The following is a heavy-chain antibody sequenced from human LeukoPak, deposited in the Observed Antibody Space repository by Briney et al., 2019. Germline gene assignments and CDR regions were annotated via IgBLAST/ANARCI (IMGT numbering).Heavy chain of an antibody. CDR1: GYTFTSYG. Sequence: ASVKVSCKASGYTFTSYGISWVRQAPGQGLEWMGWISAYNGNTNYAQKLQGRVTMTTDTPTSTAYMELRSLRSDDTAVYYCARGCSSTSCYARPVGMDVWGQGTTVTVSS. V-gene: IGHV1-18*01. D-gene: IGHD2-2*01. J-gene: IGHJ6*02. CDR2: ISAYNGNT. CDR3: ARGCSSTSCYARPVGMDV.